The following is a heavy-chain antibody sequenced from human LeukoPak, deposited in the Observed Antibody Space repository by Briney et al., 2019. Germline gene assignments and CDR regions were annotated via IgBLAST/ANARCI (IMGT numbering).Heavy chain of an antibody. D-gene: IGHD6-13*01. CDR3: ARDVGSSWDY. V-gene: IGHV3-30*04. CDR1: GFTFSNYA. Sequence: PGGSLRLSCAASGFTFSNYAMHWVRQAPGKGLEWVALISSDGSNKYYADSVKGRFTISRDNSKNTLYLQMSSLRAEDTAVYYCARDVGSSWDYWCQGTLVTVSS. J-gene: IGHJ4*02. CDR2: ISSDGSNK.